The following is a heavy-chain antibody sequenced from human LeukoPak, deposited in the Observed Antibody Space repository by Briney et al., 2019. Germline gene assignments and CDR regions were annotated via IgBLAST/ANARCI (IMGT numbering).Heavy chain of an antibody. J-gene: IGHJ3*02. CDR1: GYTFTSYY. Sequence: ASVKVSCKASGYTFTSYYMHWVRQAPGQGLEWMGIINPSGGSTSYAQKFQGRVTMTRDTSTSTVYMELSSLRSKDTAVYYCARVTMVRGASATRAFDIWGQGTMVTVSS. CDR3: ARVTMVRGASATRAFDI. V-gene: IGHV1-46*01. CDR2: INPSGGST. D-gene: IGHD3-10*01.